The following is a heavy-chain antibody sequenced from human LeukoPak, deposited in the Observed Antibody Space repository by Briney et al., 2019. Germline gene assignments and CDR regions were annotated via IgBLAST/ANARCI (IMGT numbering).Heavy chain of an antibody. D-gene: IGHD6-19*01. CDR1: GYTFTGYY. J-gene: IGHJ4*02. V-gene: IGHV1-2*02. Sequence: GASVKVSCKASGYTFTGYYMHWVRPAPGQGLEWMGWINPNSGGTNYAQKFQGRVTMTRDTSISTAYMELSRLRSDDTAVYYCARDPITAVAGDGFDYWGQGTLVTVSS. CDR3: ARDPITAVAGDGFDY. CDR2: INPNSGGT.